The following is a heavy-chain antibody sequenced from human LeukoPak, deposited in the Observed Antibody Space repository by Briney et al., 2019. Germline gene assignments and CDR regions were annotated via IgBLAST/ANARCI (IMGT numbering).Heavy chain of an antibody. CDR1: GGSISGYY. CDR3: ARPLMVRGVIRVDAFEI. V-gene: IGHV4-59*12. CDR2: IYYRGDT. D-gene: IGHD3-10*01. J-gene: IGHJ3*02. Sequence: PSETLSLTCTVSGGSISGYYWSWIRQPPGKGLEWIGYIYYRGDTSYNPSPKSRVTISVDTSKNQFSLKLTSVTAADTAVYYCARPLMVRGVIRVDAFEIWGQGTMVTVSS.